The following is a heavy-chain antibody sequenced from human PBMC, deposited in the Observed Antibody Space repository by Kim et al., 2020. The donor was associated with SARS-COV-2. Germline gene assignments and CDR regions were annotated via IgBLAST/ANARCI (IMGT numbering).Heavy chain of an antibody. Sequence: GGSLRLSCAASGFTFDDYAMHWVRQAPGKGLEWVSLIGGDGSSTNYADSVKGRFTISRDNSKNSLYLQMNSLRTEDTALYYCAKETGPLHRSSWPFDYWGQGTLVTVSS. CDR1: GFTFDDYA. CDR2: IGGDGSST. CDR3: AKETGPLHRSSWPFDY. J-gene: IGHJ4*02. D-gene: IGHD6-13*01. V-gene: IGHV3-43*02.